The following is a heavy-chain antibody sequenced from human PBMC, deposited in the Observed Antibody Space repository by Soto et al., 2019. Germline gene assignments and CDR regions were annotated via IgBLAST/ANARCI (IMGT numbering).Heavy chain of an antibody. Sequence: QVQLVQSGSEVKKPGSSVKVSCKASGGSFSSNPISWERQAPGQGLEWMAGIIPIFATGHYAQKFQGRVTIPADESTSTAYMELTSLRSEVTAVYFWAMGGLGYSSAPRYYFEYWGQGTLVTVSS. D-gene: IGHD5-18*01. CDR3: AMGGLGYSSAPRYYFEY. CDR1: GGSFSSNP. J-gene: IGHJ4*02. CDR2: IIPIFATG. V-gene: IGHV1-69*01.